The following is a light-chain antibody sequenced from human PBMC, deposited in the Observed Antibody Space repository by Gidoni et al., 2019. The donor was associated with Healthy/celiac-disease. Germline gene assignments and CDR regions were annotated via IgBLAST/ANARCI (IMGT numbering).Light chain of an antibody. CDR1: QSVSSSY. CDR3: QQYGSSPPYT. J-gene: IGKJ2*01. V-gene: IGKV3-20*01. CDR2: GAS. Sequence: EIVLTQSPGTLSLSPGERATLSCRASQSVSSSYLAWYQQKPGQAPRLLIYGASSRATGIPDRFIGSVSGTDFTLTISRLEPEDFAVYYCQQYGSSPPYTFGQGTKLEIK.